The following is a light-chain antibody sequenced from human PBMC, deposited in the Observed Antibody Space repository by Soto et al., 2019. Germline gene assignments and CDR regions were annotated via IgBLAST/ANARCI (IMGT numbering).Light chain of an antibody. Sequence: EIVLTQSPGILSLSPGERATLSCRASQSVSSSYLAWYQQKPGQAPRLLIYDASSRATGIPDRFSGSGFGTDFTLTISRLEPEDFAVYYCQHYSSSPRSWTFGQGTKVEIK. J-gene: IGKJ1*01. CDR3: QHYSSSPRSWT. CDR2: DAS. CDR1: QSVSSSY. V-gene: IGKV3-20*01.